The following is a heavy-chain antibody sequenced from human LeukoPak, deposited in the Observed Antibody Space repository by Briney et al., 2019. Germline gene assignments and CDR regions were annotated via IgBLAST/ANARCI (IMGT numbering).Heavy chain of an antibody. J-gene: IGHJ6*02. CDR3: ARTMRWPYYYGMDV. V-gene: IGHV4-59*01. CDR2: IYYSGST. CDR1: GGSISSYY. D-gene: IGHD2-2*01. Sequence: PSETLSLTCTVSGGSISSYYWSWIRQPPGKGLEWIGYIYYSGSTNYNPSLKSRVTISVDTSKNQLSLKLSSVTAADTAVYYCARTMRWPYYYGMDVWGQGTTVTVSS.